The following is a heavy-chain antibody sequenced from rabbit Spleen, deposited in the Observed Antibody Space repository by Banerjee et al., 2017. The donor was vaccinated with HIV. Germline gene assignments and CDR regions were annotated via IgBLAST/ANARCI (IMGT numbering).Heavy chain of an antibody. CDR2: IYTTSGNT. CDR3: VRDRANIGGDYVPSYFDL. CDR1: GFSFSSSYY. J-gene: IGHJ4*01. V-gene: IGHV1S45*01. D-gene: IGHD2-1*01. Sequence: QEQLVESGGGLVQPEGSLTLTCTASGFSFSSSYYMFWVRQAPGKGLELIACIYTTSGNTYYASWAKGRFTISKTSSTTVDLKMTSLTAADTATYFCVRDRANIGGDYVPSYFDLWGQGTLVSVS.